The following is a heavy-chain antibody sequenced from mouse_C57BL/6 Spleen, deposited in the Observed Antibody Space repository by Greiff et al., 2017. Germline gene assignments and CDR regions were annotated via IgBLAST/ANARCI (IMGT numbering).Heavy chain of an antibody. D-gene: IGHD3-2*02. CDR2: IDPSDSET. Sequence: QVQLKQPGAELVRPGSSVKLSCKASGYTFTSYWMHWVKQRPIQGLEWIGNIDPSDSETHYNQKFKDKATLTVDKSSSTAYMQLSSLTSEDSAVYSCARGRQLRLLGFDYWGQGTTLTVSS. J-gene: IGHJ2*01. CDR1: GYTFTSYW. V-gene: IGHV1-52*01. CDR3: ARGRQLRLLGFDY.